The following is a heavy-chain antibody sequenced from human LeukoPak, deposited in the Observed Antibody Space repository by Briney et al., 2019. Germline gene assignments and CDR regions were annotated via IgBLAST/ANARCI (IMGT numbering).Heavy chain of an antibody. CDR3: AKEGDSSSWYDLYDY. CDR2: ISGSGDST. D-gene: IGHD6-13*01. Sequence: GGSLRLSCAASGFTVSSNYMSWVRQAPEKGLEWVSAISGSGDSTYYADSVKGRFTISRDNSKNTLYLQMNSLRAEDTAVYYCAKEGDSSSWYDLYDYWGQGTLVTVSS. V-gene: IGHV3-23*01. CDR1: GFTVSSNY. J-gene: IGHJ4*02.